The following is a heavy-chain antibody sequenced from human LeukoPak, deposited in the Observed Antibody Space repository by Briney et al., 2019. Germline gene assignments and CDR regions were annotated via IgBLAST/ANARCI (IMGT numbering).Heavy chain of an antibody. V-gene: IGHV3-13*01. CDR2: IGTAGDT. CDR1: GFTFSSYD. D-gene: IGHD3-10*01. CDR3: ARVYRSGGTFYGMDV. J-gene: IGHJ6*02. Sequence: GGSLRLSCAASGFTFSSYDMHWVRQATGKGLEWVSAIGTAGDTYYPGSVKGRFTISRENAKNSLCLQMNSLRAGDTAVYYCARVYRSGGTFYGMDVWGQGTTVTVSS.